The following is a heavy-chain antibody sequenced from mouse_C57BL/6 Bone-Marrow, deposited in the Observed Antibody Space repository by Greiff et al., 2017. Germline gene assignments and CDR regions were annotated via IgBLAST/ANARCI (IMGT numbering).Heavy chain of an antibody. D-gene: IGHD4-1*01. V-gene: IGHV5-12*01. CDR3: ARQRGTGTWYFDV. CDR1: GFTFSDYY. J-gene: IGHJ1*03. CDR2: ISNGGGST. Sequence: EVQVVESGGGLVQPGGSLKLSCAASGFTFSDYYMYWVRQTPEKRLEWVAYISNGGGSTSYPDTVKGRFTISRDTAKKNLDLQNSRLKAEDPAMEYWARQRGTGTWYFDVRGTGTTVTVSS.